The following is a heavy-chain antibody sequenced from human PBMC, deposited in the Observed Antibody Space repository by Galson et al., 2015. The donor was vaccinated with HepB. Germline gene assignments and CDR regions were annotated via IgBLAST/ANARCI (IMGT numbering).Heavy chain of an antibody. Sequence: SLRLSCAASGFTFSSYWMSWVRQAPGKGLEWVANIKQDGSEKYYVDSVRGRFSISRDNAKNSLYLQMNSLRAGDTAVYYCARARYYDSSGYYYFDYWGQGTLVTVSS. D-gene: IGHD3-22*01. CDR1: GFTFSSYW. CDR2: IKQDGSEK. V-gene: IGHV3-7*01. J-gene: IGHJ4*02. CDR3: ARARYYDSSGYYYFDY.